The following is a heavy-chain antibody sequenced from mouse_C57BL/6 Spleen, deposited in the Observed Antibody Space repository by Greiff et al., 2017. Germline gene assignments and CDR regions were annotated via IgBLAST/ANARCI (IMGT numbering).Heavy chain of an antibody. J-gene: IGHJ1*03. V-gene: IGHV5-17*01. D-gene: IGHD3-3*01. CDR1: GFTFSDYG. CDR2: ISSGSSTI. Sequence: DVKLVESGGGLVKPGGSLKLSCAASGFTFSDYGMHWVRQAPEKGLEWVAYISSGSSTIYYADTVKGRFTISRDNAKNTLFLQMTSLRSEDTAMYYCAREGLWYFDVWGTGTTVTVSS. CDR3: AREGLWYFDV.